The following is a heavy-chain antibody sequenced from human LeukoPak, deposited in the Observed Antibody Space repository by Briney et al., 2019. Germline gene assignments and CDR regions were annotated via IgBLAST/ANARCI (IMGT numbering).Heavy chain of an antibody. CDR1: GGTFSSYA. CDR2: IIPIFGTA. Sequence: ASVKVSCKASGGTFSSYAISWVRQAPGQGLEWMGGIIPIFGTANYAQKFQGRVTITTDESTSTAYMELSSLRSEDTAVYYCASLLRYDFWSGLHLDYWGQGTLVTVSS. CDR3: ASLLRYDFWSGLHLDY. V-gene: IGHV1-69*05. D-gene: IGHD3-3*01. J-gene: IGHJ4*02.